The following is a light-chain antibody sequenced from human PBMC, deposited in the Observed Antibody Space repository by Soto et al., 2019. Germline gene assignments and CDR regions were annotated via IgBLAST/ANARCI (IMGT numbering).Light chain of an antibody. CDR2: DAS. Sequence: DIQMTQFPSTLSASVGDRVTITCRASQTTNTWLAWYQQKPGTAPKLLIYDASSLEGGVPSRFSASGSGTEFTLTISSLQPDDLATYYCQQCISYPYTFGQGTKVEIK. CDR1: QTTNTW. J-gene: IGKJ2*01. CDR3: QQCISYPYT. V-gene: IGKV1-5*01.